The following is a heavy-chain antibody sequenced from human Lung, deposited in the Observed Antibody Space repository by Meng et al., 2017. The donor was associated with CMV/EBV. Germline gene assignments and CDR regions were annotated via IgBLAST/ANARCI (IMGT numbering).Heavy chain of an antibody. CDR3: ARGYCSSISCYWGYDFDY. Sequence: SCAASGFTFSSYAMHWVRQAPGKGLEWVAVISYDGSNKYYADSMKGRFTISRDNSKNTLYLQMNSLRAEDTDVYHRARGYCSSISCYWGYDFDYWXQGTMVTVSS. V-gene: IGHV3-30-3*01. CDR2: ISYDGSNK. CDR1: GFTFSSYA. D-gene: IGHD2-2*01. J-gene: IGHJ4*02.